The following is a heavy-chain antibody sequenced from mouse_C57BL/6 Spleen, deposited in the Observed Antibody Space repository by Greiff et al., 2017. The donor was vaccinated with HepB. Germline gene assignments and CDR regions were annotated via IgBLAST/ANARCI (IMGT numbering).Heavy chain of an antibody. Sequence: EVMLVESGEGLVKPGGSLKLSCAASGFTFSSYAMSWVRQTPEKRLEWVAYISSGGDYIYYADTVKGRFTISRDNARNTLYLQMSSLKSEDTAMYYCTRDHGYGNSYFDYWGQGTTLTVSS. D-gene: IGHD2-1*01. CDR3: TRDHGYGNSYFDY. CDR1: GFTFSSYA. J-gene: IGHJ2*01. CDR2: ISSGGDYI. V-gene: IGHV5-9-1*02.